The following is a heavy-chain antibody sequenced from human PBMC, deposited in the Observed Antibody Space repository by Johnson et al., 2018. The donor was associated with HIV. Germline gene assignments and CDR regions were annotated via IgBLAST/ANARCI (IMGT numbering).Heavy chain of an antibody. CDR2: INWNGGST. J-gene: IGHJ3*02. CDR3: VRDLSFDSIGYSHAFDM. V-gene: IGHV3-20*04. Sequence: VQLVESGGGVVRPGGSLRLSCAASGLTFEDYGLSWVRQAPGKGLEWVSGINWNGGSTGYADSVAGRFTISRNNAKNSLYLQMNSLRVEDTALYYCVRDLSFDSIGYSHAFDMWGQGTMVTVSS. D-gene: IGHD3-22*01. CDR1: GLTFEDYG.